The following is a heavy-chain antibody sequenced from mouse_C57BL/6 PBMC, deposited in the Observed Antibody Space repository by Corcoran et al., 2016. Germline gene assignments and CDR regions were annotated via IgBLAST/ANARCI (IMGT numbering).Heavy chain of an antibody. V-gene: IGHV1-53*01. CDR2: INPSNGGT. D-gene: IGHD1-1*01. CDR1: GYTFTSYW. Sequence: QVQLQQPGTELVKPGASVKLSCKASGYTFTSYWMHWVKQRPGQGLEWIGNINPSNGGTNYNEKFKSKATLTVDKSSSTAYMQLSSLTSEDSAGYYCARAGYYGSSYDWHFDVWGTGTTVTVSS. J-gene: IGHJ1*03. CDR3: ARAGYYGSSYDWHFDV.